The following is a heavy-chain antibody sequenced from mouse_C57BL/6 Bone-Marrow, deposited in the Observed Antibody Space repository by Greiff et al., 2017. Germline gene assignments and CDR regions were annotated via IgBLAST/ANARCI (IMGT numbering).Heavy chain of an antibody. V-gene: IGHV1-76*01. J-gene: IGHJ3*01. CDR1: GYTFTDYY. CDR2: IYPGSGNT. Sequence: VQLQQSGAELVRPGASVKLSCKASGYTFTDYYINWVKQRPGQGLEWIARIYPGSGNTYYNEKFKGKATLTAEKSSSTAYMQLSSLTSEDSAVYFCATYYYGSSYPAWFAYWGQGTLVTVSA. CDR3: ATYYYGSSYPAWFAY. D-gene: IGHD1-1*01.